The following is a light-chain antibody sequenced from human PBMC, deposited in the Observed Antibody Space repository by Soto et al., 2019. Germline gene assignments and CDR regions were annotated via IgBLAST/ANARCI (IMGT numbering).Light chain of an antibody. J-gene: IGKJ1*01. CDR1: QDIKNY. Sequence: IQVTQSPSSLSASVGDRVTITCRASQDIKNYLNWYQRKPGTAPRLLIYAASNLHSGVPSRFSGSGSGRDFTLTISSLQPEDSATYYCLQEFNYPRTFGQGTKVDIK. CDR2: AAS. V-gene: IGKV1-6*01. CDR3: LQEFNYPRT.